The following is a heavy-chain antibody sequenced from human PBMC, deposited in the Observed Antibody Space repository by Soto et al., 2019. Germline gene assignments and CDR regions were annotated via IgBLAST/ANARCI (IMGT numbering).Heavy chain of an antibody. CDR3: ARGYYYDSSGPSGNYYYYGMDV. CDR1: GYTFTSYG. J-gene: IGHJ6*02. V-gene: IGHV1-18*01. CDR2: ISAYNGNT. D-gene: IGHD3-22*01. Sequence: ASVKVSCKASGYTFTSYGISWVRQAPGQGLEWMGWISAYNGNTNYAQKLQGRVTMTTDTSTSTAYMELRSLRSDDTAVYYCARGYYYDSSGPSGNYYYYGMDVWGQGTTVTVSS.